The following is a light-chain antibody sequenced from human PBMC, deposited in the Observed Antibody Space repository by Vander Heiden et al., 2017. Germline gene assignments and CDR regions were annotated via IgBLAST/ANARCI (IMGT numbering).Light chain of an antibody. CDR3: QVWDSSSDHYV. J-gene: IGLJ1*01. CDR1: NIGSKS. Sequence: SYVLTQPPSVSLPPGPTASITSGGKNIGSKSVHWYQQKPGQAPVLVVYDDDDRPSGIPERFSGANSGNTATLTISRVEAGDEADYYCQVWDSSSDHYVFGTGTKVTVL. CDR2: DDD. V-gene: IGLV3-21*02.